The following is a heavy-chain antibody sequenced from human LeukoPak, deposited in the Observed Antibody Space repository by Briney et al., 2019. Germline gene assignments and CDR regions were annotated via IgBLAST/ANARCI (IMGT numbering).Heavy chain of an antibody. D-gene: IGHD3-10*01. J-gene: IGHJ4*02. V-gene: IGHV3-48*03. CDR2: ISGSANAE. Sequence: GGSLTLSWVGAGFNVYSSEMNWVRQAPGKGLEWLCHISGSANAEYYVLGERTCVHMSRENARSSLSLHMNNMRVENTAIYYCARDTVNGPFVISLDTWGQEARDSVSS. CDR3: ARDTVNGPFVISLDT. CDR1: GFNVYSSE.